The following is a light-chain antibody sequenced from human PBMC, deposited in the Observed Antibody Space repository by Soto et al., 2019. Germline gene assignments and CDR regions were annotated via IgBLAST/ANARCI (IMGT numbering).Light chain of an antibody. J-gene: IGLJ2*01. CDR1: SSDVGGYNY. CDR3: SSYTSSSTVL. V-gene: IGLV2-14*01. CDR2: DVS. Sequence: QSALTQPASVSGSPGQSITISCTGTSSDVGGYNYVSWYQQHPGKAPKLMIYDVSNRPSGVSNRLSGSKSGKTASLTISGLQAADEADYYCSSYTSSSTVLFGGGTKLTVL.